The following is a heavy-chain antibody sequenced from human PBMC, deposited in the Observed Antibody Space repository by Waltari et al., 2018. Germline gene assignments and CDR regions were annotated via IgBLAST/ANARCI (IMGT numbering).Heavy chain of an antibody. Sequence: QVQLVQSGAEVKKPGASVKVSCKASGYTFTDYYMHWVRQAPGQGLEWMGRINPNSGDTNYAQKFQGRVTMTRDTSISTAYMELSRLRSDDTAVYYCASLDYDILTGYSDYWGQGTLVTVSS. V-gene: IGHV1-2*06. CDR3: ASLDYDILTGYSDY. D-gene: IGHD3-9*01. CDR1: GYTFTDYY. CDR2: INPNSGDT. J-gene: IGHJ4*02.